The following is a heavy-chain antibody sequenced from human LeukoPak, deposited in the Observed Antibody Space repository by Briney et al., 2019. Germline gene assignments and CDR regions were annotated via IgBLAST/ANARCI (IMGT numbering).Heavy chain of an antibody. D-gene: IGHD3-22*01. Sequence: PETLSLTCTVSGGSISSYYWSWIRQPPAQGLEWIGHIYYSGSTNYNPSLKSRVTISLDTSKNQFSLNLRSVTAADTAVYFCARQGDSGRSYDYWGQGTLVTVSS. V-gene: IGHV4-59*08. CDR2: IYYSGST. CDR3: ARQGDSGRSYDY. J-gene: IGHJ4*02. CDR1: GGSISSYY.